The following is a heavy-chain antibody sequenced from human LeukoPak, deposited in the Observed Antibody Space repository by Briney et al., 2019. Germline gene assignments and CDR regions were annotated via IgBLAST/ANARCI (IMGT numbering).Heavy chain of an antibody. CDR1: GYSFTSYG. Sequence: ASVKVSCKASGYSFTSYGISWVRQAPGQGLEWMGWISAYNGNTNFAQKLQGRVTMTTDASTSAAYMELRSLRSDDTAVYYCAVSSSSIRGCVPYWGQGTLVTVSS. J-gene: IGHJ4*02. CDR2: ISAYNGNT. CDR3: AVSSSSIRGCVPY. D-gene: IGHD6-6*01. V-gene: IGHV1-18*01.